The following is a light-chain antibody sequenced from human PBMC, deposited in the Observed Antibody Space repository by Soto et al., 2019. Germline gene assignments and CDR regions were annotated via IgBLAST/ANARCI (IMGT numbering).Light chain of an antibody. CDR3: CSYAGSRIFV. V-gene: IGLV2-23*02. CDR1: SSDVGSYKF. CDR2: EVS. Sequence: SALTQPASVSGSPGQSITISCTGTSSDVGSYKFVSWYQQHPGKAPKVLIYEVSKRPSGVFNRFSGSKSGNTASLTISGLQAEDEADYYCCSYAGSRIFVFGTGTKVTVL. J-gene: IGLJ1*01.